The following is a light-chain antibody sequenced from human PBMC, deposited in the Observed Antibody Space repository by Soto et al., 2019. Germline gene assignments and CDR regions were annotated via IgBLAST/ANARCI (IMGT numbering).Light chain of an antibody. Sequence: EIVLTQSPGTLSLSPGERATLSCRASQNVNSKYLAWYQQKPGQAPRLLIYGASSRATGIPDRFSGSGSGTDFTLTINRLEPEDFAVFYCQQDGSSPWTFGQGTKVEIK. V-gene: IGKV3-20*01. J-gene: IGKJ1*01. CDR1: QNVNSKY. CDR2: GAS. CDR3: QQDGSSPWT.